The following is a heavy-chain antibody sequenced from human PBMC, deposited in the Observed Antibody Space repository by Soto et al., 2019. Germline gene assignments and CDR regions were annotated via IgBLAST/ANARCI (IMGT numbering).Heavy chain of an antibody. D-gene: IGHD3-10*01. CDR2: ISGSGVSQ. Sequence: EVQVLESGGGLVQPGGSLRLSCAASGFTFSNYAMSWVAKAPGKGLEWVSAISGSGVSQYYADSVKGRSSVSRDNSKNTLYLQMNSLRAEDTAVYYCAKDSAYGSGSYPEYWGQGTLVTVSS. CDR1: GFTFSNYA. J-gene: IGHJ4*02. V-gene: IGHV3-23*01. CDR3: AKDSAYGSGSYPEY.